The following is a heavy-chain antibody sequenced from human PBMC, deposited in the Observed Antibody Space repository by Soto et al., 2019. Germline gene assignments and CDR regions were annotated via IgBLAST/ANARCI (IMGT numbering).Heavy chain of an antibody. V-gene: IGHV1-46*01. D-gene: IGHD3-22*01. CDR1: GYTFTSYY. CDR3: AREDDSSGYSTPDAFDI. CDR2: INPSGGST. J-gene: IGHJ3*02. Sequence: ASVKVSCKASGYTFTSYYMHWVRQAPGQGLEWMGIINPSGGSTSYAQKFQGRVTMTRDTSPSTVYMELSSLRSEDTAVYYGAREDDSSGYSTPDAFDIWGQGTMVTVSS.